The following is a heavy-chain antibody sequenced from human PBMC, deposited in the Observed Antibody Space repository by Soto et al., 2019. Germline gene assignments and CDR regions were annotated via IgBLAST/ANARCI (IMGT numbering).Heavy chain of an antibody. CDR1: GGSISSGGYY. J-gene: IGHJ6*02. CDR3: ARGLYSSSSSGMDV. Sequence: NPSETLSLTCTVSGGSISSGGYYWSWIRQHPGKGLEWIGYIYYSGSTYYNPSLKSRVTISVDTSKNQFSLKLSSVTAADTAVYYCARGLYSSSSSGMDVWGQGTTVTVS. V-gene: IGHV4-31*03. CDR2: IYYSGST. D-gene: IGHD6-6*01.